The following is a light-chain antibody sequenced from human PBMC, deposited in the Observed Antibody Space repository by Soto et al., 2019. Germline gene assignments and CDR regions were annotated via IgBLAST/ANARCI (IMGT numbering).Light chain of an antibody. V-gene: IGLV2-14*01. CDR1: SSDVCGYNY. CDR2: DVT. Sequence: QSALTQPASVSGSPGQSITISCTGTSSDVCGYNYVSWYQQHPGKAPKLMIYDVTNRPSGVSNRFSGSKSGNTASLTISGLQAEDEADYYCSSYTSSGTPLVFGGGTKLTVL. CDR3: SSYTSSGTPLV. J-gene: IGLJ3*02.